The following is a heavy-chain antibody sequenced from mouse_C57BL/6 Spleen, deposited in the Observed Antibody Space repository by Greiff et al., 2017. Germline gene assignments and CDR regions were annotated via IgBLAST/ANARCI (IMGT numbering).Heavy chain of an antibody. D-gene: IGHD3-2*02. CDR1: GFTFSSYG. CDR3: ARQEAQALYAMDY. J-gene: IGHJ4*01. V-gene: IGHV5-6*01. Sequence: EVQLVESGGDLVKPGGSLKLSCAASGFTFSSYGMSWVRQTPDKRLEWVATISSGGSYTYYPDSVKGRFTISRDNAKNTLYLQMSSLKSEDTAMYCCARQEAQALYAMDYWGQGTSVTVSS. CDR2: ISSGGSYT.